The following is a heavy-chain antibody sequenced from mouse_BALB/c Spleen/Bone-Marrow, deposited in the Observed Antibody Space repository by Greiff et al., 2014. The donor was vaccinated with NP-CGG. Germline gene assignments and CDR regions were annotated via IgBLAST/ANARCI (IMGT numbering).Heavy chain of an antibody. CDR1: GYSFTGYY. CDR2: INPYNGGT. Sequence: VQLTQSGPELVKPGPSVRISCKASGYSFTGYYMHWVKQSHGQSLEWIGEINPYNGGTSYNQQFKGKATLTVDTSSSTAFMELHSLTSEDSLVYYCARQLYGNYAYWGQGTLVTVSA. CDR3: ARQLYGNYAY. J-gene: IGHJ3*01. D-gene: IGHD2-10*02. V-gene: IGHV1S30*01.